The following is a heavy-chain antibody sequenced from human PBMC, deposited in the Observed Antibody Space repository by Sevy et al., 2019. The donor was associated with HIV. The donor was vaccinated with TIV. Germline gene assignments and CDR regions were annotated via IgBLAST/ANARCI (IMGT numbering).Heavy chain of an antibody. CDR3: AKGDSTFYGMDV. D-gene: IGHD6-13*01. CDR1: GFSFSIYA. V-gene: IGHV3-23*01. J-gene: IGHJ6*02. CDR2: ISGSAGST. Sequence: GGSLRLSCAASGFSFSIYAMHWVRQAPGKGLEWVSAISGSAGSTYYADSVKGRFTISRENSKNTLYLQMNSLRVEDTAVYYCAKGDSTFYGMDVWGQGTTVTVSS.